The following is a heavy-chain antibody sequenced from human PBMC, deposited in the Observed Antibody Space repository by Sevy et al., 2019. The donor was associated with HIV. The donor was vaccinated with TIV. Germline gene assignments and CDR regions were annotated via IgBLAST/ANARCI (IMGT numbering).Heavy chain of an antibody. CDR1: GFTFSDYY. J-gene: IGHJ6*02. D-gene: IGHD6-6*01. V-gene: IGHV3-11*01. Sequence: GGYLRLSCAASGFTFSDYYMSWIRQAPGKGLEWVSYISGSGSTRYYADSVKGRFTISRDNAENSLYLQMNSLRAEDMAVYYCARDGEYSSSSDYYYYGMDVWGQGTTVTVSS. CDR2: ISGSGSTR. CDR3: ARDGEYSSSSDYYYYGMDV.